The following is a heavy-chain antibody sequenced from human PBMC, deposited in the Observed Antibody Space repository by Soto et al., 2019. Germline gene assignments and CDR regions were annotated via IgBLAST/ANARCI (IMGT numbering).Heavy chain of an antibody. D-gene: IGHD3-22*01. J-gene: IGHJ6*02. V-gene: IGHV1-69*13. Sequence: SVKVSCKASGGTFSSYAISWVRQAPGQGLEWMGGIIPIFGTANYAQKFQGRVTITADESTSTAYMELSSLRSEDTAVYYCARDGVRGYYDSSGYPSPRYYYGMDVWGQGTTVTVSS. CDR3: ARDGVRGYYDSSGYPSPRYYYGMDV. CDR1: GGTFSSYA. CDR2: IIPIFGTA.